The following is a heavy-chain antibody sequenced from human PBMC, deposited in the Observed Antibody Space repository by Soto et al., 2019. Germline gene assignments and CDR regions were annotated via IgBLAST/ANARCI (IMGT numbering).Heavy chain of an antibody. CDR3: ARLSGSYNDRYFDN. J-gene: IGHJ4*02. CDR2: VYYNGNT. CDR1: GGSTSSSLYQ. D-gene: IGHD1-26*01. V-gene: IGHV4-39*01. Sequence: PXXTLSLPCTVSGGSTSSSLYQWVFIRQPPGKGLEWIGNVYYNGNTYYNASLKSRLTISVDTSNNQFSLKVKSVTDADTAVYFCARLSGSYNDRYFDNWGQGTLVTVSS.